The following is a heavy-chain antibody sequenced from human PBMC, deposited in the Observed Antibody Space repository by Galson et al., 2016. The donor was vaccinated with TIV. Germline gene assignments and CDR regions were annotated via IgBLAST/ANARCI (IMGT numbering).Heavy chain of an antibody. Sequence: SVKVSCKASGGTFRSYTFSWVRQAPGQGLEWMGGTVPFFNTATYAQKFQGRVTMATDESTSTAYMDLSRLTSDDTAVYYCARGRQWLPPEEWGQGTLVTVS. V-gene: IGHV1-69*05. J-gene: IGHJ4*02. D-gene: IGHD6-19*01. CDR2: TVPFFNTA. CDR1: GGTFRSYT. CDR3: ARGRQWLPPEE.